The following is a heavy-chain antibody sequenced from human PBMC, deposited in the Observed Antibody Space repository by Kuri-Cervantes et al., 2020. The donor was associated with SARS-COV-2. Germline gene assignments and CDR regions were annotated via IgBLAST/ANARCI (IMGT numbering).Heavy chain of an antibody. CDR1: GFTVSSNY. J-gene: IGHJ6*02. CDR3: AREGNYGYYYYGMDV. CDR2: IYSGGST. V-gene: IGHV3-53*01. Sequence: LSLTCAASGFTVSSNYMSWVHQAPGKGLEWVSVIYSGGSTYYADSVKGRFTISRDNSKNTLYLQMNSLRAEDTAVYYCAREGNYGYYYYGMDVWGQGTTVTVSS. D-gene: IGHD4-11*01.